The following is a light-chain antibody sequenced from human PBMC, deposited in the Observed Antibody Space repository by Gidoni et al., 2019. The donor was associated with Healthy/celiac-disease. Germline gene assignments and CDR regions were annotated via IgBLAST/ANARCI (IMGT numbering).Light chain of an antibody. CDR2: KDS. CDR3: QSADSSGPWV. CDR1: SLPKQY. Sequence: SYDLTQPPAVSVYPGQTARITCSGDSLPKQYAYWYPQKPGQAPVLVIYKDSERPSGIPGRFSGASSGTTGTLTISGVQAEDEADYYCQSADSSGPWVFGGGTKLTVL. J-gene: IGLJ3*02. V-gene: IGLV3-25*03.